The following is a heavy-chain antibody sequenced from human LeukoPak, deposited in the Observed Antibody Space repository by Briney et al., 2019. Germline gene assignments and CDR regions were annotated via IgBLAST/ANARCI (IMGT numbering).Heavy chain of an antibody. CDR2: IYYSGST. J-gene: IGHJ5*02. Sequence: PSETLSLTCTVSGGSISSYYWSWIRQPPGKGLEWIGYIYYSGSTNYNPSLKSRVTISVDTSKNQFSLKLSSVTAADTAVYYCARWHTAMEWFDPWGQGTLVTVSS. CDR3: ARWHTAMEWFDP. CDR1: GGSISSYY. D-gene: IGHD5-18*01. V-gene: IGHV4-59*08.